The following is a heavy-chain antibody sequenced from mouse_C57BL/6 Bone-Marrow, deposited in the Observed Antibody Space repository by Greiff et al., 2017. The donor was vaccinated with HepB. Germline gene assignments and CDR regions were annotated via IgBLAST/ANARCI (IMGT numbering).Heavy chain of an antibody. D-gene: IGHD6-1*01. CDR1: GYTFTDYY. CDR2: INPYNGGT. V-gene: IGHV1-19*01. Sequence: EVQLVESGPVLVKPGASVKMSCKASGYTFTDYYMNWVKQSHGKSLEWIGVINPYNGGTSYNQKFKGKATLTVDKSSSTAYMELNSLTTEDSAVYYCARGSAADCWSQSATLTLSA. CDR3: ARGSAADC. J-gene: IGHJ2*01.